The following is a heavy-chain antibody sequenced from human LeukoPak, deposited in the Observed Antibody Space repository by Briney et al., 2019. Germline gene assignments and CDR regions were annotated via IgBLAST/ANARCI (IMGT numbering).Heavy chain of an antibody. CDR1: GFTFSSYW. J-gene: IGHJ5*02. CDR3: ARDPSVSSSSEWDWFDP. V-gene: IGHV3-74*01. D-gene: IGHD6-6*01. CDR2: INSDGSST. Sequence: GGSLRLSCAASGFTFSSYWMPWVRHAPGKGLVWVSRINSDGSSTSYADSVKGRFTISRDNAKNTLYLQMNSLRAEDTAVYYCARDPSVSSSSEWDWFDPWGQGTLVTVSS.